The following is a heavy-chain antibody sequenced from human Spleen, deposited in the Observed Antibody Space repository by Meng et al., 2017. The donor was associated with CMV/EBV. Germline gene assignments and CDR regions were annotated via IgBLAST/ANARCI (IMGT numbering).Heavy chain of an antibody. J-gene: IGHJ4*02. V-gene: IGHV3-30*02. CDR3: ARAWGH. CDR1: GFRFDDYG. Sequence: GESLKISCAASGFRFDDYGMHWVRQTPGKGLEWVAFIRHDGTNKFYGDSVKGRFTISRDNSKNTLYLQMNSLRAEDTAVYYCARAWGHWGQGTLVTVSS. CDR2: IRHDGTNK. D-gene: IGHD3-16*01.